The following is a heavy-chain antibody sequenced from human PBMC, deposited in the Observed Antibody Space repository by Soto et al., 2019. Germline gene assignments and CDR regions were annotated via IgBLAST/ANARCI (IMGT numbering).Heavy chain of an antibody. J-gene: IGHJ3*02. CDR1: GFTFKSYS. Sequence: GGSLRLSCTASGFTFKSYSMNWVRQAPGKGLEWVSYISASSSTIYYADSMKGRFTISRDNAKNSLYLHLSSLGAEDTAVYYCARQPKAFDIWGQGTMVTVSS. CDR3: ARQPKAFDI. D-gene: IGHD6-13*01. V-gene: IGHV3-48*01. CDR2: ISASSSTI.